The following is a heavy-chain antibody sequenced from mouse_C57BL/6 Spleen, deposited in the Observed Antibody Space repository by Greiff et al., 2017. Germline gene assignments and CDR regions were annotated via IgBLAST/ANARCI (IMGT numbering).Heavy chain of an antibody. CDR3: ARAGGYAVDY. Sequence: VQLQQSGAELVRPGTSVKMSCKASGYTFTSYWITWVKQRPGQGLEWIGDIYPGSGSTNYNEKFKSKATLTVDTSSSTAYMQLSSLTSEDAAVYYCARAGGYAVDYWGQGTSVTVSS. V-gene: IGHV1-55*01. J-gene: IGHJ4*01. CDR1: GYTFTSYW. CDR2: IYPGSGST.